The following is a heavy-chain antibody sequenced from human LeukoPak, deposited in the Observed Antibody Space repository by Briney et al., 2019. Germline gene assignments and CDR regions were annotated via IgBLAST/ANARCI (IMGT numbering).Heavy chain of an antibody. V-gene: IGHV4-4*09. CDR1: GCSISSYY. Sequence: SETLSLTCTVSGCSISSYYWSWVRQPPGKGLEWVGYIYTSGSTNYNPSSKSRVTISVNTSNNQFSLKLSSVTGADETVDYCGRHSCLGYRRCYYFDYWRQGTLVSVSS. CDR2: IYTSGST. D-gene: IGHD3-16*02. J-gene: IGHJ4*02. CDR3: GRHSCLGYRRCYYFDY.